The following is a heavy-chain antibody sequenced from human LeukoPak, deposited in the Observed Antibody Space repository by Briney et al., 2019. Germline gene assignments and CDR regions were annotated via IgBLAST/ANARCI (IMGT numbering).Heavy chain of an antibody. D-gene: IGHD3-10*01. Sequence: GASVKVSCKASGYTFTSYDINWLRQAPGQGLEWMGWMNPNSGNTAYAQKFRGRVTMTRNTSITTAYMELSSLTSEDTAVYYCARGPPKDFGSGSSWFDHWGQGALVTVSS. CDR3: ARGPPKDFGSGSSWFDH. CDR1: GYTFTSYD. J-gene: IGHJ5*02. V-gene: IGHV1-8*01. CDR2: MNPNSGNT.